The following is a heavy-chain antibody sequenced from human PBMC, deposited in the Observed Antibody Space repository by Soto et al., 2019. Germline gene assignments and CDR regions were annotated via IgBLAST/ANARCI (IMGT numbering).Heavy chain of an antibody. J-gene: IGHJ4*02. V-gene: IGHV3-30*03. D-gene: IGHD1-26*01. CDR3: ARDVSGSYTRFDY. CDR2: ISYDGSNK. Sequence: GGSLRLSCAASGFTFSTYGMHWVRQAPGKGLEWVAVISYDGSNKYYTDSVKGRFTISRDNPKNTLYLRMNSLRTEDTAVYYCARDVSGSYTRFDYWGQGTLVTVSS. CDR1: GFTFSTYG.